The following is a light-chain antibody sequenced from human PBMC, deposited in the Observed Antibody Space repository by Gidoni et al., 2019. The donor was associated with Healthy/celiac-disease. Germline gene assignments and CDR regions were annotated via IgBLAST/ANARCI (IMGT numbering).Light chain of an antibody. CDR2: AAS. J-gene: IGKJ5*01. CDR3: QQSYSTPIT. CDR1: QSISSY. Sequence: DIKMTQSPSSLSASVGDRVTITCRASQSISSYLNWYQQKPGKAPKLLIYAASSLKSGVPSRFSGSGSGTDFTLTISSLQPEDFATYYCQQSYSTPITFGQGTRLEIK. V-gene: IGKV1-39*01.